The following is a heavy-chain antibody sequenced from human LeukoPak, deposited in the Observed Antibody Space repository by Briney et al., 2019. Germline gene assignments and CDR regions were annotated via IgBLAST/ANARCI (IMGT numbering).Heavy chain of an antibody. D-gene: IGHD2-21*02. CDR3: ARLYGGNSVIDF. J-gene: IGHJ4*02. Sequence: PGGSLRLSCAASGFTFSSYAMSWVRQAPGKGLEWVANIKQDGREKYYVDSVKGRFAISKDNAKNSFFLQMNSLRAEDTAVYYCARLYGGNSVIDFWGRGTLVTVSS. CDR1: GFTFSSYA. CDR2: IKQDGREK. V-gene: IGHV3-7*01.